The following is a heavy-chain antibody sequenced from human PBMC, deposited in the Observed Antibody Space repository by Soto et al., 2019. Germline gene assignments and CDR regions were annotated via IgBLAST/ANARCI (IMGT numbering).Heavy chain of an antibody. CDR1: GGPISSSSYY. Sequence: SETLSLTCTVSGGPISSSSYYWGWIRQPPGKGLEWIGSIYYSGSTYYNPSLKSRVTISVDTSKNQFSLKLSSVTAADTAVYYWARGLGSAYYDVWSGYEPYNWFDPWGQGTLVTVSS. D-gene: IGHD3-3*01. CDR2: IYYSGST. V-gene: IGHV4-39*01. J-gene: IGHJ5*02. CDR3: ARGLGSAYYDVWSGYEPYNWFDP.